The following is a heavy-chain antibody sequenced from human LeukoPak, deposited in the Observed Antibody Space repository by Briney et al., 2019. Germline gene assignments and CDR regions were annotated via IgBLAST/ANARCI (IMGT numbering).Heavy chain of an antibody. CDR1: GGAFRGYY. J-gene: IGHJ4*02. Sequence: SETLSLTCAVYGGAFRGYYWSWIRQPPGKGLEGSGEINHSGSTNYNPSLKSRVTISVYTSKNQFSLKLSSVTAADTAVYYCARVVAIAAAGTDYFDYWGQGTLVTVSS. V-gene: IGHV4-34*01. CDR2: INHSGST. CDR3: ARVVAIAAAGTDYFDY. D-gene: IGHD6-13*01.